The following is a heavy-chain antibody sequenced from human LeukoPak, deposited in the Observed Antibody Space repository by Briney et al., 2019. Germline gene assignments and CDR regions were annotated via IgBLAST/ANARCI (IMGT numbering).Heavy chain of an antibody. V-gene: IGHV3-23*01. Sequence: GGSLRLSCAASGFTFSTYAMSWVRQAPGKGLEWVSDISGSGDSTHYADSVKGRFTISRDNSKNTLYLQMNSLRAEDTAVYYCAKRYCSGGSCYVHFDYWGQGTLVTVSS. D-gene: IGHD2-15*01. CDR3: AKRYCSGGSCYVHFDY. CDR2: ISGSGDST. J-gene: IGHJ4*02. CDR1: GFTFSTYA.